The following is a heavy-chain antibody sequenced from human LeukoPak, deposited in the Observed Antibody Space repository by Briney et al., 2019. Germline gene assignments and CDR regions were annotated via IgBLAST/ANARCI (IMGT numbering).Heavy chain of an antibody. D-gene: IGHD3-10*01. CDR3: ARSDGYGLVGI. Sequence: SETLSLTCSVSGVSISSGSNYWGWIRQPPGKTLEWIGSIYSSGSTHYNPSLKSRVIILIDTAKNHFPLNLSSVTAADTAVYYCARSDGYGLVGIWGQGTMVTVSS. CDR2: IYSSGST. J-gene: IGHJ3*02. V-gene: IGHV4-39*06. CDR1: GVSISSGSNY.